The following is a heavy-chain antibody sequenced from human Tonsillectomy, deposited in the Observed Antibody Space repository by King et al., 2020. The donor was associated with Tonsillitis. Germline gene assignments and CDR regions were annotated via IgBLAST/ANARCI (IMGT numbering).Heavy chain of an antibody. CDR1: GFTFSGSA. CDR2: IRSKANSYAT. CDR3: TRRAFGGAIDAFDI. J-gene: IGHJ3*02. V-gene: IGHV3-73*02. Sequence: VQLVESGGGLVQPGGSLKLSWAASGFTFSGSAMHWVRQASGKGLEWVGRIRSKANSYATAYAASVKGRFTISRDDSKNTAYLQMNSLKTEDTAVYYCTRRAFGGAIDAFDIWGQGTMVTVSS. D-gene: IGHD3-16*01.